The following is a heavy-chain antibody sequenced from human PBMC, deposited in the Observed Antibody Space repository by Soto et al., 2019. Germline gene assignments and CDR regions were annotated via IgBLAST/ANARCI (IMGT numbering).Heavy chain of an antibody. D-gene: IGHD3-9*01. CDR3: AKERVRDFDG. Sequence: VQLVESGGGLVRPGGSLRLSCAASGFTFDDHAMHWVRQAPGKGLEWISAITWNSVALDYAASVKGRFTISRDNAKNSLYLQMDNLRPEDTAMYYCAKERVRDFDGWGQGYLVTVSS. CDR1: GFTFDDHA. J-gene: IGHJ4*02. CDR2: ITWNSVAL. V-gene: IGHV3-9*01.